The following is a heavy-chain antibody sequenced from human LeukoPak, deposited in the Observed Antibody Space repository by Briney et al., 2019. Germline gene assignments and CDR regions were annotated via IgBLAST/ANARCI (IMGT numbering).Heavy chain of an antibody. CDR2: ISGSGGST. CDR1: GFTVSYSS. CDR3: ARDLIAAAGSYYYYYGMDV. D-gene: IGHD6-13*01. J-gene: IGHJ6*02. V-gene: IGHV3-23*01. Sequence: PGGSLRLSCAASGFTVSYSSMSWVRQGPGKGLEWVSTISGSGGSTYYADSVKGRFTISRDNPKNTLSLQMNSLRAEDTAVYYCARDLIAAAGSYYYYYGMDVWGQGTTVTVSS.